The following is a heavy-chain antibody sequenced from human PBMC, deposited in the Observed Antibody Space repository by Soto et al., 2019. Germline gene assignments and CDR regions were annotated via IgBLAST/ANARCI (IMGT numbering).Heavy chain of an antibody. D-gene: IGHD6-13*01. V-gene: IGHV3-7*01. Sequence: PGGSLRLSCAASGFTFSSYWMSWVRQAPGKGLEWVANIKQDGSEKYYVDSVKGRFTISRDNAKNSLYLQMNSLRAEDTAVYYCARVQSSSWYFGLVAFDYWGQGTLVTVSS. CDR2: IKQDGSEK. CDR1: GFTFSSYW. CDR3: ARVQSSSWYFGLVAFDY. J-gene: IGHJ4*02.